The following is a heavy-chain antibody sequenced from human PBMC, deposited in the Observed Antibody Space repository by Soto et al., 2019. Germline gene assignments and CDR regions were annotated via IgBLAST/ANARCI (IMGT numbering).Heavy chain of an antibody. J-gene: IGHJ4*02. CDR2: IKSKTDGGTT. V-gene: IGHV3-15*01. D-gene: IGHD6-19*01. Sequence: GVSLRLSFSASVFTFSNACMSWVRQAPGKGLEWVGRIKSKTDGGTTDYAAPVKGRFTISRDDSKNTLYLQMNSLKTEDTAVYYCTTEVGQWLAPADYWGQGTLVTVSS. CDR3: TTEVGQWLAPADY. CDR1: VFTFSNAC.